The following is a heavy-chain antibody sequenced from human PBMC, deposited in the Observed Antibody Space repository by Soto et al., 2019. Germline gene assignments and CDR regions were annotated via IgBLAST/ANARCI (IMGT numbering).Heavy chain of an antibody. CDR1: GGTFSSYT. CDR3: ARQYCSGGSCPSYYFDY. Sequence: QVQLVQSGAEVKKPGSSVKVSCKASGGTFSSYTISWVRQAPGQGLEWMGRIIPILGIANYAQKFQGRVTITADKSTSTAYMELSSLRSEDTAVYYCARQYCSGGSCPSYYFDYWGQGTLVTVSS. D-gene: IGHD2-15*01. J-gene: IGHJ4*02. CDR2: IIPILGIA. V-gene: IGHV1-69*02.